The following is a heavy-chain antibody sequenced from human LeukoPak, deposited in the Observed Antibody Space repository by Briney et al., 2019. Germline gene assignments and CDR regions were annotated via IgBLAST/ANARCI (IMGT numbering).Heavy chain of an antibody. CDR3: TRVQSLYYDDSSGYYTFDY. Sequence: GGSLRLSCVASEFIFRSYTINWVRQAPGKGLEWVSSISSSRNVIYYADSLRGRFTISRDNAKYSVYLQMDSLRVEDTAVYYCTRVQSLYYDDSSGYYTFDYGGQGTLVTVSS. J-gene: IGHJ4*02. V-gene: IGHV3-21*01. CDR2: ISSSRNVI. D-gene: IGHD3-22*01. CDR1: EFIFRSYT.